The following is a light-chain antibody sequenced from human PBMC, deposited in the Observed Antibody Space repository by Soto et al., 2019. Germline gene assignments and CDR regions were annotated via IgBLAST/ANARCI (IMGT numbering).Light chain of an antibody. CDR1: QSVNRDY. V-gene: IGKV3-20*01. Sequence: EIVLTQSPGTLSLSPGERATLSCRASQSVNRDYLAWYQQKPGQAPRLLIYAASSRATGIPDRFSGSGSGTDFTLTITRLEPEDFAVYFCQQYGGSPFTFGPGTKVDI. CDR2: AAS. J-gene: IGKJ3*01. CDR3: QQYGGSPFT.